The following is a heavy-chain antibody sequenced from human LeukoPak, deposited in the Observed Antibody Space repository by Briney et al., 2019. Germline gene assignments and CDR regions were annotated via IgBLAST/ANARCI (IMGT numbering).Heavy chain of an antibody. CDR2: IYYSGST. D-gene: IGHD6-6*01. V-gene: IGHV4-38-2*02. CDR3: ARHSGIAARPGYFDY. Sequence: SETLSLTCTVSGYSISSGYYWGWIRQPPGKGLEWIGSIYYSGSTYYNPSLKSRVTISVDTSKNQFSLKLSSVTAADTAVYYCARHSGIAARPGYFDYWGQGTLVTVSS. J-gene: IGHJ4*02. CDR1: GYSISSGYY.